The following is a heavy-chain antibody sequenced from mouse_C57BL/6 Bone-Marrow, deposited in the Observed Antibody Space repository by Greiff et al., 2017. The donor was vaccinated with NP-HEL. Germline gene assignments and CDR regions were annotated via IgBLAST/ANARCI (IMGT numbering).Heavy chain of an antibody. Sequence: QVQLQQPGAELVKPGASVKLSCKASGYTFTTYWMQWVKQRPGQGLEWIGEIDPSDSYTNYNQKFKGKATFTVDTSSSTAYMQLSSLTSEDSAVYYCARKAYYGRSYEFAYWGQGTLVTVSA. CDR1: GYTFTTYW. CDR3: ARKAYYGRSYEFAY. V-gene: IGHV1-50*01. D-gene: IGHD1-1*01. CDR2: IDPSDSYT. J-gene: IGHJ3*01.